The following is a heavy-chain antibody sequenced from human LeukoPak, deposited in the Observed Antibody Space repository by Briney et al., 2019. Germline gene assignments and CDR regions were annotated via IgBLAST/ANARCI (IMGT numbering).Heavy chain of an antibody. CDR3: ARLYTSDIIYDY. D-gene: IGHD3-10*01. Sequence: PSETLSHTCAVYGGSFSGYYWSWIRQPPGKGLEWIGQINHSGSTNYNPSLKSRVTISVDTSKNQFSLKLTSVTAADTAVYYCARLYTSDIIYDYWGQGTLVTVSS. J-gene: IGHJ4*02. CDR2: INHSGST. V-gene: IGHV4-34*01. CDR1: GGSFSGYY.